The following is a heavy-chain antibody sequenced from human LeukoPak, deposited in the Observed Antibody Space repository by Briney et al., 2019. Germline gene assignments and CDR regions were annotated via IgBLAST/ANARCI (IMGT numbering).Heavy chain of an antibody. CDR3: ARGVDGYQQWDFDY. CDR1: GGSISSFY. D-gene: IGHD5-24*01. Sequence: SETLSLTCTVSGGSISSFYWNGIRQPPGKGLESFGHIYYSGSAIYNPSLKSRVTISVDASKNQISLKLNSVTAADTAVYYCARGVDGYQQWDFDYWGQGTLVTVSS. CDR2: IYYSGSA. V-gene: IGHV4-59*08. J-gene: IGHJ4*02.